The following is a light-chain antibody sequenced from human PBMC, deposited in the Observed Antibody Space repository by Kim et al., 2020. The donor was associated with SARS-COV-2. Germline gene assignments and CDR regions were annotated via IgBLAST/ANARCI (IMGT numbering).Light chain of an antibody. CDR2: DLS. Sequence: QSPPVSCPATDVDIVGYNYLSCDQHHPDNAPKLIIYDLSKPSSGLSNRFSGSTSGTTASLTISGLQAEDAADYYCTSITSSSTAVFGGGTQLTVL. CDR3: TSITSSSTAV. CDR1: DVDIVGYNY. V-gene: IGLV2-14*03. J-gene: IGLJ2*01.